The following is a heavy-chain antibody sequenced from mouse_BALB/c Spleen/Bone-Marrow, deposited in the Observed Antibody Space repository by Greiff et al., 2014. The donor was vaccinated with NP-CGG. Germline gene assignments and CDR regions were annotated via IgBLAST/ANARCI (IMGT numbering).Heavy chain of an antibody. CDR1: GYSFTSYY. Sequence: EVQLQQSGPELMNPGASVKISCKASGYSFTSYYMHWVKQSHGKSLEWIGYIDPFNGGTSYNQKFKGKATLTVDKSSSTAYMHLSSLTSEDSAVYYCAPLSRYFDVWGAGTTVTVSS. D-gene: IGHD6-2*01. J-gene: IGHJ1*01. CDR3: APLSRYFDV. CDR2: IDPFNGGT. V-gene: IGHV1S135*01.